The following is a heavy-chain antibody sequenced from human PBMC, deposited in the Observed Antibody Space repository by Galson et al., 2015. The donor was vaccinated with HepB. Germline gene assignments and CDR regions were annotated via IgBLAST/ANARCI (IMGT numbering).Heavy chain of an antibody. D-gene: IGHD3-22*01. V-gene: IGHV5-10-1*01. CDR3: ARQADYYDKSGYSWYFDL. J-gene: IGHJ2*01. CDR2: IDPSDSDT. CDR1: GNSFTGYW. Sequence: QSGAEVKKPGESLRISCKGSGNSFTGYWITWVRQMPGKGLECMGRIDPSDSDTNYSPSFQGHVTISADKSISTAYLQWSSLRASDTAMYYCARQADYYDKSGYSWYFDLWGRGTPVTVSS.